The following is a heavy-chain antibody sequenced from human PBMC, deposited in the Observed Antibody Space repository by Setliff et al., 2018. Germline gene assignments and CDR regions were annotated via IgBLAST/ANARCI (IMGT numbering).Heavy chain of an antibody. J-gene: IGHJ4*02. CDR2: MYSSGST. CDR1: GGSISSSSYY. CDR3: ARHWDFCGGNCPHNSIDY. D-gene: IGHD2-21*02. Sequence: SETLSLTCTVSGGSISSSSYYWGWIRQPPGKGLEWIGSMYSSGSTYYNPSLNSRVTISADTSKNQFSVRLNSVTAADTAVYYCARHWDFCGGNCPHNSIDYWGRGALVTVSS. V-gene: IGHV4-39*01.